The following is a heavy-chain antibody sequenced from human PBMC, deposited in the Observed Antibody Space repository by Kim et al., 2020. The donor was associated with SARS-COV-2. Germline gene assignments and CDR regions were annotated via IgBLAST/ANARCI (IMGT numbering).Heavy chain of an antibody. CDR1: GGSVSSGSYY. D-gene: IGHD6-6*01. CDR2: IYYSGST. J-gene: IGHJ6*02. V-gene: IGHV4-61*01. CDR3: ARDLSSSGYYYYYGMDV. Sequence: SETLSLTCTVSGGSVSSGSYYWSWIRQPPGKGLEWIGYIYYSGSTNYNPSLKSRVTISVDTSKNQFSLKLSSVTAADTAVYYCARDLSSSGYYYYYGMDVWGQGTTVTVSS.